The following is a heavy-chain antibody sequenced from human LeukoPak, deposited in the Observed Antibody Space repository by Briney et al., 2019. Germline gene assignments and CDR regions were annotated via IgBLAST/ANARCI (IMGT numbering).Heavy chain of an antibody. V-gene: IGHV3-21*01. CDR2: ISSSGSYI. CDR3: ARSLREMGQHYSWFDP. D-gene: IGHD5-24*01. Sequence: GGSLRLSCAASGFFFSSSTMNWVRQAPGKGLEWVSSISSSGSYIYYADSVKGRFTISRDNAKNSLYLQMNSLRAEDTAVYYCARSLREMGQHYSWFDPWGQGTLVTVSS. J-gene: IGHJ5*02. CDR1: GFFFSSST.